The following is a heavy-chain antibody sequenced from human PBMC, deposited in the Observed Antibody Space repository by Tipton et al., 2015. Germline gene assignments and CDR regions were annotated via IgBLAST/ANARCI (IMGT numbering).Heavy chain of an antibody. CDR1: GFTFDDYA. Sequence: SLRLSCAASGFTFDDYAMHWVRQAPGKGLEWVSGISWNSGSIGYADSVKGRFTISRDNAKNSLYLQMNSLRAEDTAFYYCTRVWEDGYNYEAAFDYWGQGTPVTVSS. D-gene: IGHD5-24*01. V-gene: IGHV3-9*01. CDR3: TRVWEDGYNYEAAFDY. J-gene: IGHJ4*02. CDR2: ISWNSGSI.